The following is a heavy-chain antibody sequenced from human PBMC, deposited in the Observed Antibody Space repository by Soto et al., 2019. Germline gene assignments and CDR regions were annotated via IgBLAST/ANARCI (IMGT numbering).Heavy chain of an antibody. J-gene: IGHJ5*02. Sequence: QVQLQESGPGLVKPSQTLSLTCTVSGGSISSGGYYWSWIRQHPGKGLEWIGYIYYSGSTYYNPSRKSRVTISVDTSKNQCSLKLSSVTAADTAVYYCARVVVDTAMVTTWGQGTLVTVSS. V-gene: IGHV4-31*03. CDR3: ARVVVDTAMVTT. D-gene: IGHD5-18*01. CDR1: GGSISSGGYY. CDR2: IYYSGST.